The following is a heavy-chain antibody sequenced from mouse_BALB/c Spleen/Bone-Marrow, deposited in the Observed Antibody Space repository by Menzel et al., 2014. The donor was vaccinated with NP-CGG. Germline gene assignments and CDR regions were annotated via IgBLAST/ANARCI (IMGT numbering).Heavy chain of an antibody. CDR2: INVGSGGT. CDR1: GYAFTNYV. D-gene: IGHD2-2*01. V-gene: IGHV1-54*01. CDR3: ARYGYRVGAMDY. J-gene: IGHJ4*01. Sequence: VNVVESGAELVRPGTSVKVSCKASGYAFTNYVIEWVKQRPGQGLEWIGVINVGSGGTNYNERFKGKATLTGDKSSNTAYMQLNSLTSDDSAVYFCARYGYRVGAMDYWGQGTSVAVSS.